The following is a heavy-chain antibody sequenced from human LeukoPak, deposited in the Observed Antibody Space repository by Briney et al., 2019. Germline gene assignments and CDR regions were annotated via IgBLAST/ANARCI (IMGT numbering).Heavy chain of an antibody. V-gene: IGHV4-34*01. CDR2: INHSGST. CDR1: DGSFNDYS. D-gene: IGHD6-19*01. CDR3: ARRLKTAVAEYYFDY. Sequence: SETLSLTCAVYDGSFNDYSWSWVRQPPGKGLEWIGEINHSGSTNYNPSLKSRVTISVDTSKNHFSLKLNSVTAADTAVYYCARRLKTAVAEYYFDYWGQGTLVTVSS. J-gene: IGHJ4*02.